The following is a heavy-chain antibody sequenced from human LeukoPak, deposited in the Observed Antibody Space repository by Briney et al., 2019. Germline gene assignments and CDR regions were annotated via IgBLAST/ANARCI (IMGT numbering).Heavy chain of an antibody. CDR3: ARHLRQSQPFDI. J-gene: IGHJ3*02. CDR1: GGSISISSYY. D-gene: IGHD2-2*01. V-gene: IGHV4-39*01. CDR2: IYYSGSA. Sequence: SETLSLTCTVPGGSISISSYYWVWVRQPPGKGLEWIGSIYYSGSAYSNPSLSRLITVSVDTSDKQFSLKLSSMTAADTAVYYWARHLRQSQPFDIWGQGTMVTVSS.